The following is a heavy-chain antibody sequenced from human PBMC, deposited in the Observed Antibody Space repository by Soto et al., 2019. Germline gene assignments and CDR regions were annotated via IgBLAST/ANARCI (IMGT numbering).Heavy chain of an antibody. D-gene: IGHD3-3*01. CDR1: GDTFSNYA. CDR2: LIPILGTA. V-gene: IGHV1-69*01. J-gene: IGHJ4*02. Sequence: QVHLVQSGADMKKPGSSVNVSCKASGDTFSNYAIRWVRQDPGQGLEWMGLLIPILGTAKYAQKFQGRVTITADESVTTAYMELRSLRSEDTDVYYCARGAGIFGVVALDYWGQGTLVTVSS. CDR3: ARGAGIFGVVALDY.